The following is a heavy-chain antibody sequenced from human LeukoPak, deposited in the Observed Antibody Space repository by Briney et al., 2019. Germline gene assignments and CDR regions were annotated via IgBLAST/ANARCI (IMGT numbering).Heavy chain of an antibody. J-gene: IGHJ4*02. Sequence: GGSLRLSCAASGFTFSSYAMIWVRQAPGKGLEWVSAISGSGGSTYYADSVKGRFTISRDNSKNTLYLQMNSLRAEDTAVYYCAKDTSPMIVVVIDYWGQGTLVTVSS. D-gene: IGHD3-22*01. CDR3: AKDTSPMIVVVIDY. CDR1: GFTFSSYA. V-gene: IGHV3-23*01. CDR2: ISGSGGST.